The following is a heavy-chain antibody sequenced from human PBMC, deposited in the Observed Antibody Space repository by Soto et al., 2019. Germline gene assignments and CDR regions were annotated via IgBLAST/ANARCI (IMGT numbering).Heavy chain of an antibody. CDR1: GFTFSSYG. CDR2: ISYDGSNK. V-gene: IGHV3-30*18. Sequence: GGSLRLSCAASGFTFSSYGMHWVRQAPGKGLEWVAVISYDGSNKYYADSVKGRFTISRDNSKNTLYLQMNSLRAEDTAVYYCAKDPLAMVTDYYYYGMDVWGQGTTVTVSS. J-gene: IGHJ6*02. D-gene: IGHD5-18*01. CDR3: AKDPLAMVTDYYYYGMDV.